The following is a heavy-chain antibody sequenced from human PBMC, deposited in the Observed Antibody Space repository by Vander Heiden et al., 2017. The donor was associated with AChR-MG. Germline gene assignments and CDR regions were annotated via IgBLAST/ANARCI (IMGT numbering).Heavy chain of an antibody. CDR2: IFTNDEK. V-gene: IGHV2-26*01. CDR1: GFSLSNASLG. J-gene: IGHJ6*02. CDR3: ARIRLTIFGVVSADYYYYGMDV. D-gene: IGHD3-3*01. Sequence: QFTLKESGPVLLKPKETLTLTCTVSGFSLSNASLGVSWIRQPPGKALEWLAHIFTNDEKSYSTSLKSRLTISKDTSKSQVVLTMTNMDPVDTATYYCARIRLTIFGVVSADYYYYGMDVWGQGTTVTVSS.